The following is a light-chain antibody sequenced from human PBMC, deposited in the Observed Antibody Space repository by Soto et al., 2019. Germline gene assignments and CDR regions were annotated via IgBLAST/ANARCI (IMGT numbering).Light chain of an antibody. CDR3: SSYTTSSTYV. V-gene: IGLV2-14*01. J-gene: IGLJ1*01. CDR2: DVS. CDR1: ISDVGGYDY. Sequence: QSALTQPASVSGSPGQSITLSCTGTISDVGGYDYVSWYQQHPGKAPKLMIYDVSNRPSGVSNRFSGSKSGNTASLTISGLQAEDEADYYCSSYTTSSTYVFGTGTKVPVL.